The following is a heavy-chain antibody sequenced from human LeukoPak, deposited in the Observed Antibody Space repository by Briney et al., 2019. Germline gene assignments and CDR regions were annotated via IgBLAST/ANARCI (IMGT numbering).Heavy chain of an antibody. V-gene: IGHV1-2*06. CDR3: ARESVLGYNSVYYFDY. Sequence: ASVKVSCKASGYTFTGYYMHWVRQAPGQGLEWMGRINPNSGGTNYAQKFQGRVTMTRDTSISTAYMELSRLRSDDTAVYYCARESVLGYNSVYYFDYWGQGTLVTVSS. D-gene: IGHD5-24*01. CDR1: GYTFTGYY. J-gene: IGHJ4*02. CDR2: INPNSGGT.